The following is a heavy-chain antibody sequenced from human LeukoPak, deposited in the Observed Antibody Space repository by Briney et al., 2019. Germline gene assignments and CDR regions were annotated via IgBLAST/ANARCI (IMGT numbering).Heavy chain of an antibody. D-gene: IGHD3-3*01. J-gene: IGHJ5*02. CDR3: ARAYDFWSGYYSGRWFDP. CDR2: ISSSSSYI. V-gene: IGHV3-21*01. CDR1: GFTFSSYS. Sequence: GGSLRLSCAASGFTFSSYSMNWGRQAPGKGLEWVSSISSSSSYIYYADSVKGRFTISRDNAKNSLYLQMNSLRAEDTAVYYCARAYDFWSGYYSGRWFDPGGQGTLVTVSS.